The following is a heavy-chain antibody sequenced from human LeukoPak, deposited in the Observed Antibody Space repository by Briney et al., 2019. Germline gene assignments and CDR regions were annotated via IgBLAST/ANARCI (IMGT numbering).Heavy chain of an antibody. V-gene: IGHV4-34*01. D-gene: IGHD5-24*01. CDR2: INHSGST. CDR1: GGSFSGYY. Sequence: ASETLSLTCAVYGGSFSGYYWSWIRQPPGKGLEWIGEINHSGSTNYNPSLKSRVTISVDTSKNQFSLKLSSVTAADTAVYYCARHRRDGYNYGPRGHGPIDYWGQGTLVTVSS. CDR3: ARHRRDGYNYGPRGHGPIDY. J-gene: IGHJ4*02.